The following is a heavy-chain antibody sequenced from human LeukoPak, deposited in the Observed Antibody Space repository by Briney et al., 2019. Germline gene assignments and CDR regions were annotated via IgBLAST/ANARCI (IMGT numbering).Heavy chain of an antibody. Sequence: GGSLRLSCAASGFTFNNHHMTWVRQAPGKGLEWVANIKQDGSETYYLDSVKGRFTISRDNAKNSLYLQMNNVRAEDTAVYYCARDSLGGSCYVSWGQGTLVTVSS. V-gene: IGHV3-7*04. CDR2: IKQDGSET. CDR3: ARDSLGGSCYVS. CDR1: GFTFNNHH. J-gene: IGHJ5*02. D-gene: IGHD3-22*01.